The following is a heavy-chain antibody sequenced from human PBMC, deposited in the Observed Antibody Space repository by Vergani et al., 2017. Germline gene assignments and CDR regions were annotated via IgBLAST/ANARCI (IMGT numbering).Heavy chain of an antibody. Sequence: EVQLLESGGGLVQPGGSLRLSCAASGFTFSSYAMSWVRQAPGKGLEWVSAISGSGGSTYYADSVKGRFTISRDNSKNTLYLQMNSLRAEDTAVYYCANSWGYYYYMDVWGKGTTVTVSS. CDR2: ISGSGGST. J-gene: IGHJ6*03. CDR1: GFTFSSYA. CDR3: ANSWGYYYYMDV. D-gene: IGHD3-16*01. V-gene: IGHV3-23*01.